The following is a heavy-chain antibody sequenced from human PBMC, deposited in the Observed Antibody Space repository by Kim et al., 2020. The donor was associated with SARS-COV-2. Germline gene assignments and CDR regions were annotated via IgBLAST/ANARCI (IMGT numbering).Heavy chain of an antibody. V-gene: IGHV3-21*01. D-gene: IGHD3-10*01. Sequence: GGSLRLSCAASGFTFSSYSMNWVRQAPGKGLEWVSSISSSSSYIYYADSVKGRFTISRDNAKNSLYLQMNSLRAEDTAVYYCARDNPMYYYGSGRAAFDIWGQGTMVTVSS. CDR2: ISSSSSYI. J-gene: IGHJ3*02. CDR1: GFTFSSYS. CDR3: ARDNPMYYYGSGRAAFDI.